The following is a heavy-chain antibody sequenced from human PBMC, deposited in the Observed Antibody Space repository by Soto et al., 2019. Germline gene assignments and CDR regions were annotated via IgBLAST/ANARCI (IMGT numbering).Heavy chain of an antibody. J-gene: IGHJ6*02. Sequence: GSLRLSCAASGFTFSSYAMSWVRQAPGKGLEWVSAISGSGGSTYYADSVKGRFTISRDNAKNSLYLQMNSLRAEDTALYYCAKDIQGYLGPSYYGMDVWGQGTTVTVSS. CDR1: GFTFSSYA. D-gene: IGHD3-16*02. CDR2: ISGSGGST. CDR3: AKDIQGYLGPSYYGMDV. V-gene: IGHV3-23*01.